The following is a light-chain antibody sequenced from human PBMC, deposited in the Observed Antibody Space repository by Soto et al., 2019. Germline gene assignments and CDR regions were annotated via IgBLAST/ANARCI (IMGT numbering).Light chain of an antibody. J-gene: IGKJ1*01. CDR2: GAS. V-gene: IGKV3-20*01. Sequence: EIGLTQSQGTLSLSPGERATLSCRASQSVSSNYLAWYQQKRGQAPRLLIYGASSRATGIPTRFSGSGSGTDFTLTISRLEPEDFAVYYCQQYDTSPRTFGQGTKVEI. CDR1: QSVSSNY. CDR3: QQYDTSPRT.